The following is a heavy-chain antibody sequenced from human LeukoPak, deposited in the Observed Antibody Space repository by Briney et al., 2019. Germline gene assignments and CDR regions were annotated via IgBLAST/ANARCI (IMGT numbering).Heavy chain of an antibody. CDR3: ARSSSWYGWWFDP. J-gene: IGHJ5*02. D-gene: IGHD6-13*01. CDR1: GGSFSGYY. Sequence: SETLSLTCAVYGGSFSGYYWSWIRQPAGKGLEWIGRIYTSGSTNYNPSLKSRVTMSVDTSKNQFSLKLSSVTAADTAVYYCARSSSWYGWWFDPWGQGTLVTVSS. CDR2: IYTSGST. V-gene: IGHV4-59*10.